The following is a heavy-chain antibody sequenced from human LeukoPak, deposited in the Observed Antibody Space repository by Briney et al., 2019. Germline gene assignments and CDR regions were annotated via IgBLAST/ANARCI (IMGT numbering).Heavy chain of an antibody. J-gene: IGHJ5*02. CDR1: GGSFSGYY. D-gene: IGHD2-2*03. CDR3: ARGSRPGYCSSTSCRKNWFDP. Sequence: SETLSLTCAVYGGSFSGYYWSWIRQPPGKGLGWIGEINHSGSTNYNPSLKSRVTISVDTSKNQFSLKLSSVTAADTAVYYCARGSRPGYCSSTSCRKNWFDPWGQGTLVTVSS. CDR2: INHSGST. V-gene: IGHV4-34*01.